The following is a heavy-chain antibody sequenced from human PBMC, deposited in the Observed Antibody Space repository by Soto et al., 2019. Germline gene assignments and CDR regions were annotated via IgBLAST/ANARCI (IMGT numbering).Heavy chain of an antibody. CDR2: ISAYNGNT. J-gene: IGHJ4*02. D-gene: IGHD2-8*01. Sequence: GASVKVSCKASGYTFTSYGISWVRQAPGQGLEWMGWISAYNGNTNYAQKLQGRVTMTTDTSTSTAYMELRSLRSDDTAVYYCARDTDLGYCTNGVCGYHLGYWGQGTLVTVSS. V-gene: IGHV1-18*01. CDR1: GYTFTSYG. CDR3: ARDTDLGYCTNGVCGYHLGY.